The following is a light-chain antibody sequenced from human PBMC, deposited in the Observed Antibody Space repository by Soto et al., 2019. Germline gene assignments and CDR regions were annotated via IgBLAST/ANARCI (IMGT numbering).Light chain of an antibody. CDR3: QQYGDSPLT. Sequence: EIVLTQSPGTLSLSPGERATLSCRASQTVSSNYLAWYQQKPGQAPRLLIYAASTRATGIPDRFSGSGSGTDFTLSISRLEPEDFGVYYCQQYGDSPLTSGPGTKVDIK. CDR2: AAS. V-gene: IGKV3-20*01. CDR1: QTVSSNY. J-gene: IGKJ3*01.